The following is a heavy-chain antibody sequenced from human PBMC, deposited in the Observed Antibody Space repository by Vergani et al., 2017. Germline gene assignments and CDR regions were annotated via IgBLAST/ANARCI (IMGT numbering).Heavy chain of an antibody. Sequence: QVQLVQSGAEVKKPGASVKVSCKVSGYTLTELSMHWVRQAPGKGLEWRGGFDPEDGETIDAQKFQGRVTRTEDTSTDTAYMELSSLRSEDTAVYYCATLLEGDVPPLFDYWGQGTLVTVSS. CDR2: FDPEDGET. CDR1: GYTLTELS. V-gene: IGHV1-24*01. CDR3: ATLLEGDVPPLFDY. J-gene: IGHJ4*02. D-gene: IGHD3-10*01.